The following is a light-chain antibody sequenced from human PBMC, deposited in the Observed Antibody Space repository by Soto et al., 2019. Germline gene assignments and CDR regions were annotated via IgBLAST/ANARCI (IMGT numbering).Light chain of an antibody. V-gene: IGLV2-8*01. CDR1: SSDVGAYNY. CDR2: EVS. CDR3: SSHAGNNNYV. J-gene: IGLJ1*01. Sequence: QSVLTQPPSASGSVGHSVTISCTGTSSDVGAYNYVSWYQQHPGKAPKLMIYEVSKRPSGVPDRFSGSKSGYTASLTVSGLQAEDEADYYCSSHAGNNNYVFGTGTKVTVL.